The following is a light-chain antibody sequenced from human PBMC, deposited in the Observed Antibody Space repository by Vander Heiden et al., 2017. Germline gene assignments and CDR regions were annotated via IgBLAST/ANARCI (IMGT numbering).Light chain of an antibody. CDR2: DAS. J-gene: IGKJ4*01. Sequence: DIQLTQSPSSLSASVGDRVTITCQASQDISNYLNWYQQKPGKAPKLLIYDASNLERGVPSRFSGSGSGTDFTFTISSLQPEDIATYYCQQYDNHPLTFGGGTKVEIK. CDR1: QDISNY. V-gene: IGKV1-33*01. CDR3: QQYDNHPLT.